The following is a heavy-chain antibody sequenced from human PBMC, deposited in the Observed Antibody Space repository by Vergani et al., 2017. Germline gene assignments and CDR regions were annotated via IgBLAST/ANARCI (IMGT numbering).Heavy chain of an antibody. D-gene: IGHD1-26*01. CDR3: AKAGVRGSYFDS. CDR2: ISGSGGST. Sequence: VQLLESGGGLVQPGGSLRLSCAASGFTFSSYAMSWVRQAPGKGLEWVSAISGSGGSTYYADSVKGRFTISRDNSKNTLYLQMNSLRVEDTAVYSCAKAGVRGSYFDSWGQGTLVTVSS. CDR1: GFTFSSYA. J-gene: IGHJ4*02. V-gene: IGHV3-23*01.